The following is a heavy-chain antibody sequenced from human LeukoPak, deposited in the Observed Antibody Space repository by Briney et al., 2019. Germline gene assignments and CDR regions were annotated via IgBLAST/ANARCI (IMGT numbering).Heavy chain of an antibody. CDR2: IREERGQE. J-gene: IGHJ4*02. Sequence: GGSLRLSCVASGSTVSNHWMSWVRQAPGKGLEWVANIREERGQEYYADSVKGRFTISRDNSKNTLYLQMNSLRAEDTAVYYCARDDVNYYDSSGYYGGIFYWGQGTLVTVSS. CDR1: GSTVSNHW. D-gene: IGHD3-22*01. CDR3: ARDDVNYYDSSGYYGGIFY. V-gene: IGHV3-7*01.